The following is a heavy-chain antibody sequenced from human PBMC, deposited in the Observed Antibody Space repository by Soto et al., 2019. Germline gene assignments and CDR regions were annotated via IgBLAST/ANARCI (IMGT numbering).Heavy chain of an antibody. J-gene: IGHJ4*02. V-gene: IGHV1-18*01. CDR1: GYTFTSYG. CDR3: AASNSDYGDFNYFDY. CDR2: ISAYNGNT. D-gene: IGHD4-17*01. Sequence: ASVKVSCKASGYTFTSYGISWVRPAPGQGLEWMGWISAYNGNTNYAQKLQGRVTMTTDTSTSTAYMELRSLRSDDTAVYYCAASNSDYGDFNYFDYWGQGTLVTVSS.